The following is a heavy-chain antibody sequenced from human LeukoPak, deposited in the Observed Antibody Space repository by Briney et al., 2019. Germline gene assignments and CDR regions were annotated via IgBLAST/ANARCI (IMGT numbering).Heavy chain of an antibody. CDR2: IKQDESEK. D-gene: IGHD6-13*01. J-gene: IGHJ4*02. V-gene: IGHV3-7*01. CDR1: GFTFSSYW. CDR3: ARDWITYSTRWYVSAFDY. Sequence: SGGSLRLSCAASGFTFSSYWMSWVRQAPGKGLEWVANIKQDESEKYYVDSVRGRFTISRDNAKNSLYLQMKSLRAEDTAIYYCARDWITYSTRWYVSAFDYWGQGTLVTVSS.